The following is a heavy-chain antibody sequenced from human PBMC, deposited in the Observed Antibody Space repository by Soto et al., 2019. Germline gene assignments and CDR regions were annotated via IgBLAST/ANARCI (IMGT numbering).Heavy chain of an antibody. D-gene: IGHD2-2*01. J-gene: IGHJ4*02. CDR3: ARSVAVPAAPDY. CDR2: INAGNGNT. CDR1: GYTFTSYA. Sequence: QVQLVQSGAEVKKPGASVKVSCKASGYTFTSYAMHWVRQAPGQRLEWMGWINAGNGNTKYSQKFQGRVTITRETSESTAYMELSSLRSEDTAMYYCARSVAVPAAPDYWGQGTLVTVSS. V-gene: IGHV1-3*01.